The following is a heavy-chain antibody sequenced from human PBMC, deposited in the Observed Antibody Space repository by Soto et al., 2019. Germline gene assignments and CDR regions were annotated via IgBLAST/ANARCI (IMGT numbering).Heavy chain of an antibody. CDR1: GGSFSGYY. CDR2: INHSGST. V-gene: IGHV4-34*01. D-gene: IGHD3-10*01. CDR3: AIYYYGSGSNY. J-gene: IGHJ4*02. Sequence: QVQLQQWGAGLLKPSETLSLTCAVYGGSFSGYYWSWIRQPPGKGLEWIGEINHSGSTNYNPSLKGRVTLSVDTSKNQFSLKLSSVTAADTAVYYCAIYYYGSGSNYWGQGTLVTVSS.